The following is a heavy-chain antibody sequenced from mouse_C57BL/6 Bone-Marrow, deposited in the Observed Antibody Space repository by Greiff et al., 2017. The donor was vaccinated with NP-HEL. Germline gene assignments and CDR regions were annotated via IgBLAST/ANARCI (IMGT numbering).Heavy chain of an antibody. Sequence: EVMLVESGGGLVQPGGSLSLSCAASGFTFTDYYMSWVRQPPGKALEWLGFIRNKANGYTTEYSASVKGRFTISRDNSQSILYLQMNALRAEDSATYYCARYGTGYAMDYWGQGTSVTVSS. CDR1: GFTFTDYY. V-gene: IGHV7-3*01. J-gene: IGHJ4*01. CDR3: ARYGTGYAMDY. CDR2: IRNKANGYTT. D-gene: IGHD2-14*01.